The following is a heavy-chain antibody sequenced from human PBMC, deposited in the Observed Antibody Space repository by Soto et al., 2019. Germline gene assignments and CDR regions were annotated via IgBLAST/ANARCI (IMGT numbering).Heavy chain of an antibody. CDR2: IYSGGST. CDR1: GFTVSSNY. CDR3: ASETTTVTTRGEIVPFDY. J-gene: IGHJ4*02. D-gene: IGHD4-17*01. V-gene: IGHV3-53*01. Sequence: GGSLRLSCAASGFTVSSNYMSWVRQAPGKGLEWVSVIYSGGSTYYADSVKGRFTISRDNSKNTLYLQMNSLRAEDTAVYYCASETTTVTTRGEIVPFDYWGQGTLVTVSS.